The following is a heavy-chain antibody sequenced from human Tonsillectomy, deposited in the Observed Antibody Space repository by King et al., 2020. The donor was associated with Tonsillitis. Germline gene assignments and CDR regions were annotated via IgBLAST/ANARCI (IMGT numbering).Heavy chain of an antibody. Sequence: EVQLVESGGGLVKPGGSLRLSCATSGFSFSDHDMKWVRQAPGKGLEGVSSINSNSKYIQYADSVKGRFTVSRDNAKSSLYLQMNTLRAEDTAVYYCARDKGAGYYDSGRGAFDVWGQGTTVTVSS. CDR2: INSNSKYI. CDR1: GFSFSDHD. D-gene: IGHD3-22*01. V-gene: IGHV3-21*01. CDR3: ARDKGAGYYDSGRGAFDV. J-gene: IGHJ3*01.